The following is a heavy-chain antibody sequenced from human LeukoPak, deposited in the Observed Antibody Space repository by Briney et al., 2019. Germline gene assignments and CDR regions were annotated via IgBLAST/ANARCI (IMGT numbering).Heavy chain of an antibody. J-gene: IGHJ4*02. CDR3: ARDPKDDSSGYYYFDY. CDR1: GFTFSSYW. Sequence: GGSLRLSCAASGFTFSSYWMHWVRQAPGKGLVWVSRIKSDGSSTSYADSVKGRFTISRDNAKNTLYLQMNSLRAEDTAVYYCARDPKDDSSGYYYFDYWGQGTLVTVSS. CDR2: IKSDGSST. V-gene: IGHV3-74*01. D-gene: IGHD3-22*01.